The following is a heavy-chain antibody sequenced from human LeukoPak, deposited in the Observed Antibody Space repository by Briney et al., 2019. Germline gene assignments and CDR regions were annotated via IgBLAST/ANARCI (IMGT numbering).Heavy chain of an antibody. J-gene: IGHJ4*02. Sequence: PGGSLRLSCAASGFTFSSYAMSWVRQAPGKGLEWVSAISVSGGGTYYADSVRGRFTISRDNSKNTLYLHMNSLRAEDTAVYYCVKDWRDESNCGGDCLQYWGQGTLVTVSS. V-gene: IGHV3-23*01. CDR1: GFTFSSYA. CDR3: VKDWRDESNCGGDCLQY. CDR2: ISVSGGGT. D-gene: IGHD2-21*02.